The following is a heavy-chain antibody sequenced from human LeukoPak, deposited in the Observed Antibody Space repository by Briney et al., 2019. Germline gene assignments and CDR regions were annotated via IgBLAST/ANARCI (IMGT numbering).Heavy chain of an antibody. CDR2: IYHSGST. D-gene: IGHD2-15*01. V-gene: IGHV4-30-2*01. Sequence: SETLSLTCAVSGGSISSGGYSWSWIRQPPGKGLEWIGYIYHSGSTYYNPSLKSRVTISVDRSKNQFSLRLSSVTAADTAVYYCARASADCSGGSCYLDYWGQGTLVTVSS. CDR1: GGSISSGGYS. J-gene: IGHJ4*02. CDR3: ARASADCSGGSCYLDY.